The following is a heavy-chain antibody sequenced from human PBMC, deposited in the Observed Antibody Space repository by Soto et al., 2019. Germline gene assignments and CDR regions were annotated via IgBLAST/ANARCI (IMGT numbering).Heavy chain of an antibody. CDR1: GFTFSYVW. D-gene: IGHD6-13*01. CDR2: IWYDGSNK. Sequence: GGSLRLSCAASGFTFSYVWMTWVRQAPGKGLEWVAVIWYDGSNKYYADSVKGRFTISRDNSKNTLYLQMNSLRAEDTAVYYCARDRLTSSSWYNWFDPWGQGTLVTVSS. V-gene: IGHV3-33*08. J-gene: IGHJ5*02. CDR3: ARDRLTSSSWYNWFDP.